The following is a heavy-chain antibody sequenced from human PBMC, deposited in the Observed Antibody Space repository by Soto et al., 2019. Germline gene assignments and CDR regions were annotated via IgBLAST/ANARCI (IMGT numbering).Heavy chain of an antibody. J-gene: IGHJ3*02. V-gene: IGHV3-7*01. CDR1: GFTFSSYW. D-gene: IGHD3-3*01. CDR3: ARGDYYDFWSGYYRVDAFDI. CDR2: ISQDGSEK. Sequence: GGSLRLSCAASGFTFSSYWMIWVRQAPGKGLEWVANISQDGSEKYYVYSVKGRFTISRDNAKNSLYLQMNSLRAEDTAVYYCARGDYYDFWSGYYRVDAFDIWGQGTMVTV.